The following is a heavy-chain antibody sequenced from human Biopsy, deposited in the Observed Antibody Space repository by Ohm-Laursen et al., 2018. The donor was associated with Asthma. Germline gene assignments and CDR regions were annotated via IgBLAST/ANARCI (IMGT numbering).Heavy chain of an antibody. V-gene: IGHV1-69*01. Sequence: GSSVKVSCKAPGGTFSNFAISWVRQAPGQGLEWLGGIMTVFGTTNYAQKFQGRVIITADESTSTAYMEVTSLRPEDTAIYYCARCQVGYSSGWSLLLKKIYYSGMDVWGQGTAVTVSS. J-gene: IGHJ6*02. CDR3: ARCQVGYSSGWSLLLKKIYYSGMDV. CDR2: IMTVFGTT. D-gene: IGHD6-19*01. CDR1: GGTFSNFA.